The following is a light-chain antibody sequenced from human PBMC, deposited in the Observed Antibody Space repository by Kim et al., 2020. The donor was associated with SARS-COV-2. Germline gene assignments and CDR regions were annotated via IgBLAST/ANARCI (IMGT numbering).Light chain of an antibody. CDR1: SGYSFYK. CDR3: GADHGSGSNFL. J-gene: IGLJ2*01. Sequence: QPVLTQPPSASASLGASVTLTCTLSSGYSFYKVDWYQQRPGKGPRFVMRVGTGGIVGSKGDGIPDRFSVLASGLNRYLTIKNIQEEDESDYHCGADHGSGSNFLFDGGTQLTVL. CDR2: VGTGGIVG. V-gene: IGLV9-49*01.